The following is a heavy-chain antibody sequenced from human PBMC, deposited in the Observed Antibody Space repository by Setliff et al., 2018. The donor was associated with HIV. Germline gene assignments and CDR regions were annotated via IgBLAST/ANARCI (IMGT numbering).Heavy chain of an antibody. CDR1: GFPFNNYN. CDR3: ARAKVGPAGDRTYYYGMDV. D-gene: IGHD4-17*01. CDR2: ISFSGNTI. V-gene: IGHV3-48*03. Sequence: SGGSLRLSCAASGFPFNNYNMNWVRQAPGKGLEWVSYISFSGNTIYYRDSVRGRFTIARDNARNSLYLQMNSLKADDTAVYYCARAKVGPAGDRTYYYGMDVWGQGTTVTVSS. J-gene: IGHJ6*02.